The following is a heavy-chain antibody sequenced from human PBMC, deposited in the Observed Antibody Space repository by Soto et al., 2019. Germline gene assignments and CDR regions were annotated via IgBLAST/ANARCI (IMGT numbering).Heavy chain of an antibody. CDR2: ISGSGSTT. D-gene: IGHD5-12*01. J-gene: IGHJ4*02. Sequence: EVQLLESGGGLVQPGGSLRLSCEASGFTFGNYAMSWVRQAPGKGLEWVSGISGSGSTTSYGDSVRGRFTISRDNSKNTVYLEMNNLRGEDTAVYYCAKAVATISDFDYWGQGTLVTVSS. CDR3: AKAVATISDFDY. CDR1: GFTFGNYA. V-gene: IGHV3-23*01.